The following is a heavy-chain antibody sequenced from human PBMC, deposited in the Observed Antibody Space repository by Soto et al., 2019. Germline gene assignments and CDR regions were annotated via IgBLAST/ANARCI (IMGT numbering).Heavy chain of an antibody. D-gene: IGHD4-17*01. CDR3: ARSLYGGPVY. CDR2: ISSSGSTM. Sequence: GGSLRLSCAASGFTFSSFEMNWVRQVPGKGLEWVSYISSSGSTMYYADSVKGRFTNSRDNTKNSLYLQMNSLRAEDTAIYYCARSLYGGPVYWGQGALVTVSS. J-gene: IGHJ4*02. V-gene: IGHV3-48*03. CDR1: GFTFSSFE.